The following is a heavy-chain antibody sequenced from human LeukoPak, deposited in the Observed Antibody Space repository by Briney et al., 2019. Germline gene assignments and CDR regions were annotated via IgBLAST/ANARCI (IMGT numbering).Heavy chain of an antibody. CDR2: IYHSGST. CDR1: GGSISSGGYY. CDR3: ARGSIGRPWDY. Sequence: SQTLSLTCTVSGGSISSGGYYWSWIRQPPGKGLEWIGYIYHSGSTYYNPSLKSRVTISIDTSKNQFSLKLSSVTAADTAVYYCARGSIGRPWDYWGQGTLVTVSS. J-gene: IGHJ4*02. D-gene: IGHD6-6*01. V-gene: IGHV4-30-2*01.